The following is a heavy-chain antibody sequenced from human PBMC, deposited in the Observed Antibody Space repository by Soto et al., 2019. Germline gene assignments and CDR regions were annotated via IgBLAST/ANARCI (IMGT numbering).Heavy chain of an antibody. J-gene: IGHJ4*02. Sequence: QVQLVQSGTEVKKPGSSVKVSCKASGDTFSFYTINWVRQAPGLGLEWVGRINPIVSMSNYAQKFQGRVSMTAVKSTSTAYMELRSLRSDDTAMYFCAASYGSGYRAFDYWGQGALVTVSS. D-gene: IGHD3-10*01. V-gene: IGHV1-69*02. CDR2: INPIVSMS. CDR3: AASYGSGYRAFDY. CDR1: GDTFSFYT.